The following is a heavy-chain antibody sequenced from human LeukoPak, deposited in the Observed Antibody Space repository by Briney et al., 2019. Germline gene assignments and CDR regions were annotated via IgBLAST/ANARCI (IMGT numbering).Heavy chain of an antibody. V-gene: IGHV1-2*02. Sequence: GASVKVSCKASGYTFTGYYMHWVRQAPGQGLEWMGWINPNSGGTNYAQKFQGRVTMTRDTSISTAYMELSRLRYDDTAVYYCARGITIFGVVITSYFGPWGQGTLVTVSS. J-gene: IGHJ5*02. CDR3: ARGITIFGVVITSYFGP. D-gene: IGHD3-3*01. CDR1: GYTFTGYY. CDR2: INPNSGGT.